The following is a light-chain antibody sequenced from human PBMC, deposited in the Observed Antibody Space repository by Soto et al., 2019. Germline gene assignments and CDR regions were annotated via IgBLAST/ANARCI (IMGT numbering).Light chain of an antibody. J-gene: IGLJ1*01. CDR3: AAWDDRLGVYV. Sequence: QSVLTQPPSASGTPGQRVTISCSGSSSNTGSNYVYWYQQLPGTAPKLLIYSNNQRPSGVPDRFSGSKSGTSASLAISGLRSEDEADYYCAAWDDRLGVYVFGTGTKVTVL. V-gene: IGLV1-47*02. CDR2: SNN. CDR1: SSNTGSNY.